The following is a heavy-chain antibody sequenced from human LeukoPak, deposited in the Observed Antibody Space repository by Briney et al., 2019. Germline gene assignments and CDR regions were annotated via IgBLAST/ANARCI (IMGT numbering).Heavy chain of an antibody. D-gene: IGHD4-11*01. CDR3: AREGYTVTTYYYYYMDV. CDR2: IYSGGST. V-gene: IGHV3-66*01. Sequence: GGSLRLSCAASGFTVSSNCMSWVRQAPGKGLEWVSVIYSGGSTYYADSVKGRFTISRDNAKNSLYLQMNSLGAEDTAAYYCAREGYTVTTYYYYYMDVWGKGTTVTVSS. CDR1: GFTVSSNC. J-gene: IGHJ6*03.